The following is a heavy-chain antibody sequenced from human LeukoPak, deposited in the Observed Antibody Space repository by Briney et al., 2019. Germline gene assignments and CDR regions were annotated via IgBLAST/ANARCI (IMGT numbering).Heavy chain of an antibody. CDR1: GGSISSYY. CDR2: IYYSGST. Sequence: PSETLSLTCTVSGGSISSYYWSWIRQPPGKGLEWIGYIYYSGSTNYNPSLKSRVTISVDTSKNQFSLKLSSVTAADTAVYYCARGVYCGGDCYCLDYRGQGTLVTVSS. CDR3: ARGVYCGGDCYCLDY. D-gene: IGHD2-21*02. V-gene: IGHV4-59*01. J-gene: IGHJ4*02.